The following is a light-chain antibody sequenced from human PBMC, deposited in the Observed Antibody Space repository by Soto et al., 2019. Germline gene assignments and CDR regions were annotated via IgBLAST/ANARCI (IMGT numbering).Light chain of an antibody. CDR3: QHYNNWPPWT. CDR1: QSVSSN. V-gene: IGKV3-15*01. Sequence: ETVMTQSPATLSVSPGERVTLSCRASQSVSSNLAWYQQKPGQAPRLLIYGASTRATGIPARFGGSGSETEFTLTISSLQSEDFAVYYCQHYNNWPPWTVGQGTKVEVK. J-gene: IGKJ1*01. CDR2: GAS.